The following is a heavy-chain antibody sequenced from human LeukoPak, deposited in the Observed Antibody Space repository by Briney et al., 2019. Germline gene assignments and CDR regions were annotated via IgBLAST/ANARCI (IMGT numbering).Heavy chain of an antibody. V-gene: IGHV1-69*01. Sequence: GSSVKVSCKAAGATFSSYAISWVRQAPGQGLEGMGGIIPICGTANYAQKFQGKVTITADESTSTAYMELSSLRSQDTAVYYCARHGAAAVLLFDYWGQGTLVTVSS. J-gene: IGHJ4*02. CDR1: GATFSSYA. CDR3: ARHGAAAVLLFDY. D-gene: IGHD6-13*01. CDR2: IIPICGTA.